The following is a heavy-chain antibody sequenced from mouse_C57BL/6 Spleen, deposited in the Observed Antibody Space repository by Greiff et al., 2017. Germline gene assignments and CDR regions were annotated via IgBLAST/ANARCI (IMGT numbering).Heavy chain of an antibody. CDR2: IDPSDSYT. V-gene: IGHV1-69*01. Sequence: QVQLQQPGAELVMPGASVKLSCKASGYTFTSYWMHWVKQRPGQGLEWIGEIDPSDSYTNYNQKFKGKSTLTVDKSSSTAYMQLSSLTSEDPAVYYCARGHLGRDYWGQGTTLTVSS. CDR1: GYTFTSYW. CDR3: ARGHLGRDY. D-gene: IGHD2-14*01. J-gene: IGHJ2*01.